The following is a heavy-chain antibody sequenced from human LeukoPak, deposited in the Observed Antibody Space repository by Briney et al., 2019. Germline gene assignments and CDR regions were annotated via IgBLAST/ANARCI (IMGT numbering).Heavy chain of an antibody. CDR3: ARGRSSSWYLNYYYYYYYMDV. D-gene: IGHD6-13*01. CDR1: GGSFSGYY. J-gene: IGHJ6*03. V-gene: IGHV4-34*01. CDR2: INHSGST. Sequence: SETLSLTCAVYGGSFSGYYWSWIRQPPGKGLEWIGEINHSGSTNYNPSLKSRVTISVDTSKNQFSLKLSSVTAADTAVYYCARGRSSSWYLNYYYYYYYMDVWGKGTTVTVSS.